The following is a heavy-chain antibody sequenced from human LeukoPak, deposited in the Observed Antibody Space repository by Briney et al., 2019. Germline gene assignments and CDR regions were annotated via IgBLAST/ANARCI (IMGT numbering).Heavy chain of an antibody. CDR3: ARVFDSSSPGY. CDR2: MNPNSGNT. V-gene: IGHV1-8*02. J-gene: IGHJ4*02. D-gene: IGHD6-13*01. CDR1: GGTFSSYA. Sequence: ASVKVSCKASGGTFSSYAISWVRQAPGQGLEWMGWMNPNSGNTGYAQKFQGRVTMTRNTSISTAYMELSSLRSEDTAVYYCARVFDSSSPGYWGQGTLVTASS.